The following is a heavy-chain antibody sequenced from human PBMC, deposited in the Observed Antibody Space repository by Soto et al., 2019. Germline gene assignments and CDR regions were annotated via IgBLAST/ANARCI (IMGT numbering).Heavy chain of an antibody. Sequence: SETLSLTCSVSGGSISSYCWTWIRQPPEKGLEWFGYVDNRGSTHYNPSLKSRVTISVDTSNNHFYLRLSSVTAADTAVYYCARSKYNWKGGDYYYYGLDVWGQGTTVTVSS. V-gene: IGHV4-59*08. J-gene: IGHJ6*02. CDR3: ARSKYNWKGGDYYYYGLDV. D-gene: IGHD1-20*01. CDR2: VDNRGST. CDR1: GGSISSYC.